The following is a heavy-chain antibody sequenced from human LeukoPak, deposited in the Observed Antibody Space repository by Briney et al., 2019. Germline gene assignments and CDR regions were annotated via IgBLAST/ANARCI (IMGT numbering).Heavy chain of an antibody. CDR2: VHPNGGNT. Sequence: EASVKVSCKTSGYPFTTWEINWVRQAAGQGLEWMGWVHPNGGNTAYAQKFQGRVTMTRDTSISTAYRELSGLTSDDTAVYFCARGPRNDPWGQGTLVTVSS. CDR3: ARGPRNDP. V-gene: IGHV1-8*01. J-gene: IGHJ5*02. CDR1: GYPFTTWE. D-gene: IGHD1-14*01.